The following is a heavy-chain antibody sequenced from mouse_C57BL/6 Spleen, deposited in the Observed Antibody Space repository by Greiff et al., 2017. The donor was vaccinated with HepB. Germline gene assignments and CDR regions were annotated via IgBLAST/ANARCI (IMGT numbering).Heavy chain of an antibody. CDR1: GYTFTDYY. Sequence: EVQLQQSGPELVKPGASVKISCKASGYTFTDYYMNWVKQSHGKSLEWIGDINPNNGGTSYNQKFKGKATLTVDKSSSTAYMELRSLTSEDSAVYYCARVHYYGSSYWGQGTTLTVSS. CDR3: ARVHYYGSSY. CDR2: INPNNGGT. D-gene: IGHD1-1*01. V-gene: IGHV1-26*01. J-gene: IGHJ2*01.